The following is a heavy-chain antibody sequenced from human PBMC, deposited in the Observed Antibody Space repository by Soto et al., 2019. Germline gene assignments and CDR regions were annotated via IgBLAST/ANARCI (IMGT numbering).Heavy chain of an antibody. V-gene: IGHV3-48*01. J-gene: IGHJ3*02. CDR1: GFTFSSYS. CDR2: ISSSSSTI. Sequence: GGSLRLSCAASGFTFSSYSMNWVRQAPGKGLEWVSYISSSSSTIYYADSVKGRFTISRDNAKNSLYLQMNSLRAEDTAVYYWARGAQQATDAFDIWGQGTRFTVSS. D-gene: IGHD5-18*01. CDR3: ARGAQQATDAFDI.